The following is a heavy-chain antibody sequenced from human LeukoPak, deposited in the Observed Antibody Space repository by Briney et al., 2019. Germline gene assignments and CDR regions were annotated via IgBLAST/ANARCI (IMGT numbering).Heavy chain of an antibody. J-gene: IGHJ4*02. CDR1: GYSSTNYG. D-gene: IGHD4-23*01. CDR3: ARTRDYGGNWGFDH. V-gene: IGHV1-18*03. Sequence: ASVKVSCKASGYSSTNYGISWVRQAPGQGLEWMGWIHIYRGNTNYAQKFQGRVTITRDTSASTAYMELSSLRSEDMAVYYCARTRDYGGNWGFDHWGQGTLVTVSS. CDR2: IHIYRGNT.